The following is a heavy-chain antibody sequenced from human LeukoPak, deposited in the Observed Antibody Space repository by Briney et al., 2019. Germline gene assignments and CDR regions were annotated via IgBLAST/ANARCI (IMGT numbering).Heavy chain of an antibody. D-gene: IGHD4-17*01. J-gene: IGHJ4*02. CDR2: IYHSGST. CDR3: ARSSYGDSIYDY. V-gene: IGHV4-38-2*02. Sequence: PSETLSLTCTVSGYSISSGYYWGWIRQPPGKGLEGIGSIYHSGSTYYNPSLKSRVTISVDTSKNQFSLKLSSVTAADTAVYYCARSSYGDSIYDYWGQGTLVTVSS. CDR1: GYSISSGYY.